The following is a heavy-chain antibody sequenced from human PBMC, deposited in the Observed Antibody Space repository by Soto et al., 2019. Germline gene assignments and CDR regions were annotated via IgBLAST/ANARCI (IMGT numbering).Heavy chain of an antibody. J-gene: IGHJ6*03. CDR3: ARTTVTASYYYMDV. V-gene: IGHV1-18*01. Sequence: QVQLVQSGAEVKQPGASVKVSCKASGYTFTNYGFTWVRQAPGQGLEWLGWISTYNHNTKYAQTVQARLTMTTDTSTSTANMELTSLRADETALYYWARTTVTASYYYMDVWGKGATVTVSS. CDR2: ISTYNHNT. CDR1: GYTFTNYG. D-gene: IGHD4-17*01.